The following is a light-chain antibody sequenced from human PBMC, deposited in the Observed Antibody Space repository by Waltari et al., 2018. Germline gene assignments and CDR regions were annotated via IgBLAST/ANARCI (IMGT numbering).Light chain of an antibody. Sequence: QSALTQPPSASGSPGQSVAISCTGTSGDVGTSNSVSWSQQYPGNAPKLIIYQVNKRPSGVPDRFSGSKSGNTASLTVSGLQAEDEADYYCSSYAGSNNLVFGGGTKLTVL. CDR2: QVN. J-gene: IGLJ2*01. CDR3: SSYAGSNNLV. V-gene: IGLV2-8*01. CDR1: SGDVGTSNS.